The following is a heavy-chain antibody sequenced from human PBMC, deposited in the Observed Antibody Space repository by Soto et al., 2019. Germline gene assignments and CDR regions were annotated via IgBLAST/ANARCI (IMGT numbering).Heavy chain of an antibody. D-gene: IGHD2-21*01. V-gene: IGHV1-18*01. J-gene: IGHJ4*02. Sequence: ASVKVSCKASGYTFTSYGISWVRQAPGQGLEWMGWISAYNGNTNYAQKLQGRVTMTTDTSTSTAYMELRSLRSDDTAVYYCARDHQYSTPSNAPIDWGQGTLVTVSS. CDR3: ARDHQYSTPSNAPID. CDR1: GYTFTSYG. CDR2: ISAYNGNT.